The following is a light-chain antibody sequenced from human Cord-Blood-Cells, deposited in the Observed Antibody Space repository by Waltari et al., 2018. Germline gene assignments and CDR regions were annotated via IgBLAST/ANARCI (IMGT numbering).Light chain of an antibody. CDR2: KDS. CDR1: VLANKY. V-gene: IGLV3-27*01. CDR3: YSAADNNWV. Sequence: SYELTQSSSVSVSPGQAARVTCSGDVLANKYARWFQQTPGQAPVLVIYKDSGRPSGIPERFSGSSSGTTVTLTISGAQVEDEADYYCYSAADNNWVFGGGTKLTVL. J-gene: IGLJ3*02.